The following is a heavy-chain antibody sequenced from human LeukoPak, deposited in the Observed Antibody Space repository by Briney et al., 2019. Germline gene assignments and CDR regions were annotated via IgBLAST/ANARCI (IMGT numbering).Heavy chain of an antibody. J-gene: IGHJ4*02. CDR1: GYIFTNFG. D-gene: IGHD5-18*01. V-gene: IGHV1-18*01. CDR2: ISGYNGNT. CDR3: AREVGPSRGYSYGPDY. Sequence: ASVKVSCKASGYIFTNFGISWVRQARGQGLEWMGWISGYNGNTKYVQKFQGRVTMTTDTSTSTAYMELRSLRSDDTAVYYCAREVGPSRGYSYGPDYWGQGTLVTVSS.